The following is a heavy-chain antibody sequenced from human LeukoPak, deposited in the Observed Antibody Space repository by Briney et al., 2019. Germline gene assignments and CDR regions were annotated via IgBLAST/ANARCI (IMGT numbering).Heavy chain of an antibody. J-gene: IGHJ5*02. V-gene: IGHV3-48*04. CDR3: TYLRTPYYNDKWVDP. CDR1: GFTITSWI. D-gene: IGHD3/OR15-3a*01. Sequence: AGGSLRLSCAVSGFTITSWIVNWVRQAPGKGLEWLSYISSGGSPIYYADSVKGRFTISRDDAKNLVYLQMNSLRAEDTAVYYCTYLRTPYYNDKWVDPWGQGALVTVSS. CDR2: ISSGGSPI.